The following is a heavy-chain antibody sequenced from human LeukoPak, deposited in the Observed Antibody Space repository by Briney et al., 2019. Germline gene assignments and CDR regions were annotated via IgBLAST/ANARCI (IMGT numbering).Heavy chain of an antibody. CDR1: GFTFSSYW. CDR3: ARDERNYYESSGYHYYFDY. J-gene: IGHJ4*02. D-gene: IGHD3-22*01. CDR2: INSDGSST. V-gene: IGHV3-74*01. Sequence: GGSLRLSCAASGFTFSSYWMHWVRHAPGKGLVWVSRINSDGSSTSYADSVKGRFTISRDNAKNTLYLQMNSLRAEDTAVYYCARDERNYYESSGYHYYFDYWGQGTLVTVSS.